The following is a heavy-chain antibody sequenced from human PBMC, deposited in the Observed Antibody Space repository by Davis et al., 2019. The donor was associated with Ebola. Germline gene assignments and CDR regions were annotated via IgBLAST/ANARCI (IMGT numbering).Heavy chain of an antibody. V-gene: IGHV5-10-1*04. J-gene: IGHJ6*02. D-gene: IGHD1-26*01. CDR1: GYSFSSYW. CDR3: ARLSGSSWFHGMDV. Sequence: GESLKISCKGSGYSFSSYWISWVRQMPGKGLEWMGRIDPSDSYSNYSPSFQGQVTISADESISTAYLHWNSLKASDTAMYYCARLSGSSWFHGMDVWGQGTTVTVSS. CDR2: IDPSDSYS.